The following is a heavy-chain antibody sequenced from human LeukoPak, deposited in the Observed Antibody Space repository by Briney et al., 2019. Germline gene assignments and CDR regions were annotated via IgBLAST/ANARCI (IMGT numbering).Heavy chain of an antibody. CDR1: GGSISSYY. J-gene: IGHJ5*02. Sequence: PSETLSLTCTVSGGSISSYYWSWIRQPPGKGLEWIGYIYYSGSTNYDPSLKSRVTISVDTSKNQFSLKLSSVTAADTAVYYCARRSFPYYDFWSGWYNWFDPWGQGTLVTVSS. D-gene: IGHD3-3*01. CDR2: IYYSGST. CDR3: ARRSFPYYDFWSGWYNWFDP. V-gene: IGHV4-59*12.